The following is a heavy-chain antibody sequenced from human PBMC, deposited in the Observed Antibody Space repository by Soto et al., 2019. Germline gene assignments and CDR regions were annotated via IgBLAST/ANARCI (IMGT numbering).Heavy chain of an antibody. CDR1: GGSINSGGYY. CDR2: IFYSGST. V-gene: IGHV4-31*03. D-gene: IGHD6-13*01. CDR3: ATGYRQSGYSSSWVFDY. Sequence: QVQLQESGPGLVKPSQTLSLICTVSGGSINSGGYYWNWIRQHPGKGLEWIGYIFYSGSTYYNPFLRSRVTRSADTSENQFSRNLSSVMAADTAVYFCATGYRQSGYSSSWVFDYWGQLTLVNVSS. J-gene: IGHJ4*02.